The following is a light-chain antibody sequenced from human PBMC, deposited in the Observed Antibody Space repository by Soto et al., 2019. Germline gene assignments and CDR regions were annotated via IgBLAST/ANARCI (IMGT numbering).Light chain of an antibody. V-gene: IGLV2-14*01. CDR1: SSDVGYSNH. CDR3: SSYTSSDTLV. J-gene: IGLJ3*02. Sequence: QSAPTQPASVSGSPGQSITISSTGASSDVGYSNHVSWYQQHPGKVPKLIIYDVNNRPSGVSDRFSGSKSGNTASLTISGLQSEDDGDYYCSSYTSSDTLVFGGGTKLTVL. CDR2: DVN.